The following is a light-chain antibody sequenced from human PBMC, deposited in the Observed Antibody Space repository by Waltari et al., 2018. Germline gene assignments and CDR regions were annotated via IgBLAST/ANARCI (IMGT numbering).Light chain of an antibody. J-gene: IGKJ4*01. CDR1: QTINKY. CDR2: VIS. V-gene: IGKV1-39*01. CDR3: QQSDSLPLT. Sequence: DIQMTQSPSSLSASVGDRVTITCRASQTINKYLNWYQKKPGRAPKVLISVISYLHTGVPSRFSGSGSGTDFTRTISSLQPEDFATYYCQQSDSLPLTFGGGTKVEIK.